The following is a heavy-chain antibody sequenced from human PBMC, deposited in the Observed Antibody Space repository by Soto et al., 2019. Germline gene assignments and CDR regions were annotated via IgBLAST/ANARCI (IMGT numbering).Heavy chain of an antibody. Sequence: PTENPSLTCAVYCASISNTDWWSWVRQRPGKGLEWIGEIYHSGTTNCDPSLKSRVTISLDKSKSQFSLKLTSVTAADTSVYYCAVPGAGDFDYWAQGTLV. CDR3: AVPGAGDFDY. CDR1: CASISNTDW. J-gene: IGHJ4*02. V-gene: IGHV4-4*02. CDR2: IYHSGTT. D-gene: IGHD6-13*01.